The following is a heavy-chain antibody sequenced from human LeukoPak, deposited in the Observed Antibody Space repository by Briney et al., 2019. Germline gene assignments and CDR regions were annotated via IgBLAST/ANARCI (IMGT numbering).Heavy chain of an antibody. V-gene: IGHV3-23*01. D-gene: IGHD2-2*01. CDR3: AKDGLGYCSSTSCYLLDY. Sequence: GGSLRLSCAASGFTFSSYAMSWVRQAPGKGLEWVSAISGSGGSTYYADSVKGRFTISRDNSKNTRYLQMNSLRAEDTAVYYCAKDGLGYCSSTSCYLLDYWGQGTLVTVSS. CDR1: GFTFSSYA. CDR2: ISGSGGST. J-gene: IGHJ4*02.